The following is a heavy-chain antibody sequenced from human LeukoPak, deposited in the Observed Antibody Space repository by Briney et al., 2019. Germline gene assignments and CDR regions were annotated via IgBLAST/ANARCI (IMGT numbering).Heavy chain of an antibody. CDR2: TSSDLNVK. CDR3: AREGYYGSGSPPSLYFDY. CDR1: GFTFRNYV. Sequence: GGSLRLSCAASGFTFRNYVIHWVRQAPGKGLEWVAVTSSDLNVKLYAGSVKGRFTISRDNSRSTLYLQMNSLRPEDTAIYYCAREGYYGSGSPPSLYFDYWGQGTLVTVSS. D-gene: IGHD3-10*01. J-gene: IGHJ4*02. V-gene: IGHV3-30-3*01.